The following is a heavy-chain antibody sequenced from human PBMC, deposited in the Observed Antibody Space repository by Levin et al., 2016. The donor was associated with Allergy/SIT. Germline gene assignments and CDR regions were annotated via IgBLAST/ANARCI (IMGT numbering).Heavy chain of an antibody. CDR2: ISDSGIT. D-gene: IGHD3-10*01. V-gene: IGHV4-31*03. Sequence: LRLSCTVSGGSISSGGYYWSWIRQHPGKGLEWIGYISDSGITYYNPSLKSRLAISRDTSQNQFSLKVDSVTAADTAVYYCARGRGRFGDLFQDPWGQGTLVTVSS. CDR1: GGSISSGGYY. J-gene: IGHJ5*02. CDR3: ARGRGRFGDLFQDP.